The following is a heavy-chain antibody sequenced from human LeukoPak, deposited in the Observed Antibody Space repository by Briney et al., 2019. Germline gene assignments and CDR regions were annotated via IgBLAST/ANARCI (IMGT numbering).Heavy chain of an antibody. V-gene: IGHV4-4*02. D-gene: IGHD3-3*01. Sequence: PSETLSLTCAVSGGSISSSNWWSWVRQPPGKGLEWIGEIYHSGSTNYNPSLKSRVTISVDKSKNQFSLKMSSVTAADTAVYYGARVSASGYYITHFDYWGLGTLVTVSS. CDR3: ARVSASGYYITHFDY. CDR1: GGSISSSNW. J-gene: IGHJ4*02. CDR2: IYHSGST.